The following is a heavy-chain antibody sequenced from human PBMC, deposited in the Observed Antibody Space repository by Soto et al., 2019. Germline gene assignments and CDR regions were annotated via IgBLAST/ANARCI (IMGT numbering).Heavy chain of an antibody. Sequence: SETLSLTCTVSGGSISSYYWSWIRQPPGKGLEWIGYIYYSGSTNYNPSLKSRVAISVDTSKNQFSLKLSSVTAADTAVYYCARAGYYDSSGYLGRVYGMDVWGQGTTVTVSS. D-gene: IGHD3-22*01. V-gene: IGHV4-59*01. CDR1: GGSISSYY. CDR3: ARAGYYDSSGYLGRVYGMDV. J-gene: IGHJ6*02. CDR2: IYYSGST.